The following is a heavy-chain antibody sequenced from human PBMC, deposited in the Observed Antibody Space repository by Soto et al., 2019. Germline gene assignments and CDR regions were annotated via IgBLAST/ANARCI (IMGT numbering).Heavy chain of an antibody. D-gene: IGHD3-22*01. CDR1: GYTFTSYY. CDR3: ASYYYDSSGSGYAFDI. V-gene: IGHV1-46*01. Sequence: GASVKVSCKASGYTFTSYYMHWVRQAPEQGLEWMGIINPSGGSTSYAQKFQGRVTMTRDTSTSTVYMELSSLRSEDTAVYYCASYYYDSSGSGYAFDIWGQGTMVTVSS. CDR2: INPSGGST. J-gene: IGHJ3*02.